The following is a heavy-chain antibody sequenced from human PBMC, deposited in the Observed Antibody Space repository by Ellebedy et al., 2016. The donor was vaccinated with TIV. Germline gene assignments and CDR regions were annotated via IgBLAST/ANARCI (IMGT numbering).Heavy chain of an antibody. D-gene: IGHD2-21*01. Sequence: GGSLSLSCEASGFTFSSYSMNWVRQAPGKGLEWVAYISSSGNSLYYGDSVKSRFTVSRDNAKNSLYRQMNSLRDEDTALYYCARDRVAVVVPAFGAFDLWGQGTMVTVSS. V-gene: IGHV3-48*02. CDR2: ISSSGNSL. CDR1: GFTFSSYS. CDR3: ARDRVAVVVPAFGAFDL. J-gene: IGHJ3*01.